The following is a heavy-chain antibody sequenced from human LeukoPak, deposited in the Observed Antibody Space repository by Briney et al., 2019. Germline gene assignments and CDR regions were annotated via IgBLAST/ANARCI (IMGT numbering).Heavy chain of an antibody. Sequence: PSETLSLTCTVSGGSISTFYWTWIRQPAGKGLEWIGRINNSGSTNYNPSLKSRVSMSGDRSKNQFSVTLSSVPAAATAVYFCAREGGDPRWLDPWGQGTLVTVSS. D-gene: IGHD6-25*01. CDR2: INNSGST. CDR1: GGSISTFY. CDR3: AREGGDPRWLDP. V-gene: IGHV4-4*07. J-gene: IGHJ5*02.